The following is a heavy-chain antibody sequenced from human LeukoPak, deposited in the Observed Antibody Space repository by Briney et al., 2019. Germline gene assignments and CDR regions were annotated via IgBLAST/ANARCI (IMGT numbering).Heavy chain of an antibody. V-gene: IGHV3-30*02. Sequence: GGSLRLSCAASGFTFSSYAMSWVRQAPGKGLEWVAFIRYDGSNKYYADSVKGRFTISRDNSKNTLYLQMNSLRAEDTAVYYCAKDGSSTGTLDYWGQGTLVTVSS. D-gene: IGHD2-8*02. CDR2: IRYDGSNK. J-gene: IGHJ4*02. CDR1: GFTFSSYA. CDR3: AKDGSSTGTLDY.